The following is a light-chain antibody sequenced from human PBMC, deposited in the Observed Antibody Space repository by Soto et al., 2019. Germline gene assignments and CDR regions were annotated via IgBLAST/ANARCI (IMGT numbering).Light chain of an antibody. V-gene: IGLV1-47*01. J-gene: IGLJ1*01. Sequence: QSVLTQPPSASGTPGQRVTISCSGSSSNIGSFYIDWYQHLPGTAPKLLIYRNNQRPSGVPDRFSGSKSGTSASLTVSGLQAADEADYFCKSYAGSNTYVFGSGTKLTVL. CDR1: SSNIGSFY. CDR2: RNN. CDR3: KSYAGSNTYV.